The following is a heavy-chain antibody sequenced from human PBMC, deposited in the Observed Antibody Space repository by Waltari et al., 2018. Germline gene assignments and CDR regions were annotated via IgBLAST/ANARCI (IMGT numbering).Heavy chain of an antibody. J-gene: IGHJ4*02. V-gene: IGHV1-2*02. CDR1: RDAVTEPS. Sequence: LVQSGAEVMKPGASVQVSCKASRDAVTEPSIPWVRQAPGQGLEWMGWVNPNGGGTNYAQRFAGRITVTWDTSISTAYMEFSRLTSGDTAVYFCAREYCGGDCRLFDYWGQGTLVTVSS. CDR3: AREYCGGDCRLFDY. CDR2: VNPNGGGT. D-gene: IGHD2-21*02.